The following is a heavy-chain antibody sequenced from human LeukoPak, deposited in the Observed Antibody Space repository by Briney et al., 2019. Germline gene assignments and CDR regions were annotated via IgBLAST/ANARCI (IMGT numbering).Heavy chain of an antibody. CDR1: GCTFTSYY. V-gene: IGHV1-46*01. D-gene: IGHD5-18*01. CDR2: INPSGGST. CDR3: ARDSAAMVTRGYFDY. J-gene: IGHJ4*02. Sequence: ASVKVSCKASGCTFTSYYMHWVRQAPGQGLEWMGIINPSGGSTSYAQKFQGRVTMTRDTSTSTVYMELSSLRSEDTAVYYCARDSAAMVTRGYFDYWGQGTLVTVSS.